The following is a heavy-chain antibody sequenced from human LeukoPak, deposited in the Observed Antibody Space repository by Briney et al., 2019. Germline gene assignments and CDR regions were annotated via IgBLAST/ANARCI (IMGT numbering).Heavy chain of an antibody. Sequence: NASETLSLTCTVSGGSISSYYWSWIRQPPGKGLEWIGYIYYSGSTNYNPSLKSRVTISVDTSKNQFSLKLSSVTAADTAVYYCARNSGYSSGWYELHLPDYWGQGTLVTVSS. CDR1: GGSISSYY. V-gene: IGHV4-59*01. CDR2: IYYSGST. D-gene: IGHD6-19*01. J-gene: IGHJ4*02. CDR3: ARNSGYSSGWYELHLPDY.